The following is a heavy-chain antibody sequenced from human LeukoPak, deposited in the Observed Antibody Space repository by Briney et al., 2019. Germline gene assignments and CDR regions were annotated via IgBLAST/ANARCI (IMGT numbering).Heavy chain of an antibody. D-gene: IGHD2-2*02. J-gene: IGHJ4*02. Sequence: PSETLSLTCTVSGYSISSGYYWGWIRQPPGKGLEWIGSIYHSGSTYYNPSLKSRVTISVDTSKNQFSLKLSSVTAADTAVYYYARGSNTFRDYWGQGTLVTVSS. CDR1: GYSISSGYY. V-gene: IGHV4-38-2*02. CDR2: IYHSGST. CDR3: ARGSNTFRDY.